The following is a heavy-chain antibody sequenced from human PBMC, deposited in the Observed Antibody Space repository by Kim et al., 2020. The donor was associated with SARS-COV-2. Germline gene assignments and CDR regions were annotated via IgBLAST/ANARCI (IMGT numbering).Heavy chain of an antibody. CDR3: RGYCSGGSCYSPRSYYYYGMDV. J-gene: IGHJ6*02. CDR1: GGSISSSSYY. Sequence: SETLSLTCTVSGGSISSSSYYWGWIRQPPGKGLEWIGSIYYSGSTYYNPSLKSRVTISVDTSKNQFSLKLSSVTAADTAVYYCRGYCSGGSCYSPRSYYYYGMDVWGQGTTVTVSS. CDR2: IYYSGST. D-gene: IGHD2-15*01. V-gene: IGHV4-39*01.